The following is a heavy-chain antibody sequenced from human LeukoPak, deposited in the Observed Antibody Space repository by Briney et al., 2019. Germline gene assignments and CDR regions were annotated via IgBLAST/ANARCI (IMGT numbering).Heavy chain of an antibody. CDR1: GFTFSKYP. V-gene: IGHV3-30-3*01. Sequence: GGSLRLSCAASGFTFSKYPMHWVRQAPGKGLEWVAVISCDGSNKYYADSVKGRFTISRDNSKNTLDLQMNSLRTEDTAMYYCARGDDSSGYFYSYFDYWGQGTLVTVSS. J-gene: IGHJ4*02. CDR2: ISCDGSNK. D-gene: IGHD3-22*01. CDR3: ARGDDSSGYFYSYFDY.